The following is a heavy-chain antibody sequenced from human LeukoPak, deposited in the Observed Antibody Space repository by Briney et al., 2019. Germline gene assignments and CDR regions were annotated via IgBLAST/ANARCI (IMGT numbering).Heavy chain of an antibody. CDR3: AKVPSRRGFPNHDAFDI. J-gene: IGHJ3*02. V-gene: IGHV3-30*18. CDR1: GFTFSSYG. CDR2: ISYDGSNK. Sequence: GASLRLSCAAAGFTFSSYGMHWLRQAPGKRLEWVAVISYDGSNKYYADSVKGRFTVSRDNSKNTLYLQMNSPRAEDTAVYYCAKVPSRRGFPNHDAFDIWGQGTMVTVSS. D-gene: IGHD6-13*01.